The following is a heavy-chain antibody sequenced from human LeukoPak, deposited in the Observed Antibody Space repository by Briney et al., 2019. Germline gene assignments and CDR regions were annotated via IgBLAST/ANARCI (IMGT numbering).Heavy chain of an antibody. J-gene: IGHJ4*02. CDR2: ISRASIDI. Sequence: GGSLRLSCAASGFNFNNYAMTWVRQAPGKGLEWVSAISRASIDIYYADSVKGRFTISRDDSKNALYLQMNNLRAEDTAVYYCTKEVWGGYPDWGQGTLVTVPS. CDR3: TKEVWGGYPD. D-gene: IGHD3-16*02. CDR1: GFNFNNYA. V-gene: IGHV3-23*01.